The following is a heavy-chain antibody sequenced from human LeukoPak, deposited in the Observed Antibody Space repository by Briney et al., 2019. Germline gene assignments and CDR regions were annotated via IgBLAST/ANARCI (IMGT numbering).Heavy chain of an antibody. CDR1: GFTFSSYW. D-gene: IGHD2-2*01. CDR3: ARDGLPYCSSTSCYGYGMDV. V-gene: IGHV3-7*04. J-gene: IGHJ6*02. CDR2: IKQDGSEK. Sequence: GGSLRLSCAASGFTFSSYWMSWVRQAPGKGLEWVANIKQDGSEKYYVDSVKGRFTISRDNTKNSLYLQMNSPRAEDTAVYYCARDGLPYCSSTSCYGYGMDVWGQGTTVTVSS.